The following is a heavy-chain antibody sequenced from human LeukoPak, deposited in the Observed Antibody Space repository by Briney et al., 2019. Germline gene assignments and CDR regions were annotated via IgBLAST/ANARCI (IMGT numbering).Heavy chain of an antibody. CDR2: IYYGGST. V-gene: IGHV4-59*01. D-gene: IGHD2-15*01. CDR1: GDSINSNY. J-gene: IGHJ4*02. Sequence: SETLSLTCSVSGDSINSNYWSWMRQPPGKGLEWIGYIYYGGSTNYNPSLKSRVSMSVDTSKNQFSLNLSSVTVADTAVYYCARLLAGCPGGRCRAHFDYWGQGTLVTVSS. CDR3: ARLLAGCPGGRCRAHFDY.